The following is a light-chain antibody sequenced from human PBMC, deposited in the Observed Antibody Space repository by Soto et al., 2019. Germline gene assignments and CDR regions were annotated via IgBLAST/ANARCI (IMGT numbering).Light chain of an antibody. CDR1: TGAVTSGNY. CDR2: TTN. V-gene: IGLV7-43*01. CDR3: LLYYGGAHLV. Sequence: QTVVTQEPSLTVSPGGTVTLTCASSTGAVTSGNYPSWFQQKPGQAPMTLIYTTNSRHSWTPARFSGSLLGGKAALTLSGVQPEDEADYYCLLYYGGAHLVFGGGTKVTVL. J-gene: IGLJ2*01.